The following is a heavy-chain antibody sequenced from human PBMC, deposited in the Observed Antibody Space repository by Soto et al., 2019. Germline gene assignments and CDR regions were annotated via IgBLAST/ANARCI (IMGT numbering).Heavy chain of an antibody. Sequence: GGSLRLSCAASGFTFSSYSMNWVRQAPGKGLEWVSSISSSSSYIYYADSVKGRFTISRDNAKNSLYLQMNSLGAEDTAVYYCARDPLWFGESTIFGYWGQGTLVTVSS. CDR3: ARDPLWFGESTIFGY. J-gene: IGHJ4*02. D-gene: IGHD3-10*01. CDR2: ISSSSSYI. V-gene: IGHV3-21*01. CDR1: GFTFSSYS.